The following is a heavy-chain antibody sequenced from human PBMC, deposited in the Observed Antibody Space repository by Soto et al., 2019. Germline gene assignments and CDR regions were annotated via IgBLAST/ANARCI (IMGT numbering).Heavy chain of an antibody. Sequence: SQTLSLACTISGDSVSSNSAAWNWIRQSPSRGLEWLGRTYYRSKWYNDYAVSVKSRITINPDTSKNQFSLQLNSVTPEDTAVYYCAREIARGVIWWFDPWGQGTLVTVSS. CDR3: AREIARGVIWWFDP. V-gene: IGHV6-1*01. D-gene: IGHD3-10*01. CDR2: TYYRSKWYN. J-gene: IGHJ5*02. CDR1: GDSVSSNSAA.